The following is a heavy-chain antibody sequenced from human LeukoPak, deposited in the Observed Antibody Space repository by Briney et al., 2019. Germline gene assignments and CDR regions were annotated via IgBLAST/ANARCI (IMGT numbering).Heavy chain of an antibody. CDR1: GYTFTGYY. Sequence: ASVKVSCKASGYTFTGYYMHWVRQAPGQGLEWMGWISAYNGNTNSAQNLQGRVTMTTDTSMSTAYMELRSLRSDDTAVYYCARAAISASGTRYFLHWGQGTLVTVSS. V-gene: IGHV1-18*04. CDR3: ARAAISASGTRYFLH. J-gene: IGHJ1*01. CDR2: ISAYNGNT. D-gene: IGHD6-13*01.